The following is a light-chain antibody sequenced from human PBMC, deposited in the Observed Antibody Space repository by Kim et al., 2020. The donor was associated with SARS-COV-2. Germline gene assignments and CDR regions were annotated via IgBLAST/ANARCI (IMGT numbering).Light chain of an antibody. CDR2: FTS. V-gene: IGKV1-9*01. J-gene: IGKJ4*01. Sequence: GDRVTITCRASQGIGTNLAWYQQKPGKAPNLLIYFTSTLQSGVPSRFSGSGSGTEFTLTISTLQPEDFATYYCQQINTYPSTFGGGTKVDIK. CDR1: QGIGTN. CDR3: QQINTYPST.